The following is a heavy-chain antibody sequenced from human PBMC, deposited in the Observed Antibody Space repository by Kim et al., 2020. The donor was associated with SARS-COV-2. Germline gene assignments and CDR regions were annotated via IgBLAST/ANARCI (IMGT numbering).Heavy chain of an antibody. CDR3: ARGPRRFFVVVPAARHAFDI. D-gene: IGHD2-2*01. CDR1: GSTFTSYD. J-gene: IGHJ3*02. Sequence: ASVKVSCKASGSTFTSYDINWVRQATGQGLEWMGWMNPNSGNTGYAQKFQGRVTVTRNTSISTAYMELSSLRSEDTAVYYCARGPRRFFVVVPAARHAFDIWGQGTMVTVSS. V-gene: IGHV1-8*01. CDR2: MNPNSGNT.